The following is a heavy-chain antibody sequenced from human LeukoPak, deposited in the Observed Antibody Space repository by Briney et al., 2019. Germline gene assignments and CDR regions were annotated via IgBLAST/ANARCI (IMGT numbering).Heavy chain of an antibody. J-gene: IGHJ6*04. CDR1: GFTFSSYS. D-gene: IGHD3-10*01. V-gene: IGHV3-21*01. Sequence: GGSLSLSCAASGFTFSSYSMNWVRQAPGKGLEWVSSISTSSTYIYYADSLKGRFTISRDNAKNSLYLQMNSLRADDTAVYYCARDLIVGATYYYAMDVWGKGTTVTVSS. CDR3: ARDLIVGATYYYAMDV. CDR2: ISTSSTYI.